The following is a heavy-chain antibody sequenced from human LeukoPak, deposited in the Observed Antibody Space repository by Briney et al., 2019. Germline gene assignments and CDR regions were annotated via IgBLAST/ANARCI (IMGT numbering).Heavy chain of an antibody. D-gene: IGHD3-10*02. V-gene: IGHV3-7*01. CDR1: GFTFSSYW. J-gene: IGHJ3*02. CDR2: IKQDGSEK. Sequence: GGSLRFFCAASGFTFSSYWMSWVRQAPGKGLEWVANIKQDGSEKYYVDSVKGRFTMSRDNSKNTLYLQMNSLRAEDTAVYYCAREYYILDAFDIWGQGTMVTVSS. CDR3: AREYYILDAFDI.